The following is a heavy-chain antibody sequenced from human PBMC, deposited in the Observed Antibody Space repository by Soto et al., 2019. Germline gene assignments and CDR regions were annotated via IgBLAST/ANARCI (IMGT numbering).Heavy chain of an antibody. CDR2: IHWHENK. CDR3: ALSMAYYDFWSSIWHPRLGY. V-gene: IGHV2-5*01. J-gene: IGHJ4*02. D-gene: IGHD3-3*01. Sequence: ESGPTLVNPTQSLTLTCTFSGFSHSTSGVGVGRIPQPPGKALDWVVLIHWHENKRYSCSMNSRLTITKETYKNGVVRRMRNMDPVDRAIYSCALSMAYYDFWSSIWHPRLGYWGKGMLVTVS. CDR1: GFSHSTSGVG.